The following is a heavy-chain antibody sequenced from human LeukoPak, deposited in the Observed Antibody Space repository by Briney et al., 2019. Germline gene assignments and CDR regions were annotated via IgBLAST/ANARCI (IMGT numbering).Heavy chain of an antibody. Sequence: GGSLRLSCAPSGFTFSSSAMRSVRQAPGKGLEYVSAISSNGGSTYYANSVKGRFTISRDNSKNTLYLQMGSLRAEDMAVYYCAVSAEEFSSGWYYCSSWGEGTLVTVSS. V-gene: IGHV3-64*01. CDR3: AVSAEEFSSGWYYCSS. CDR2: ISSNGGST. D-gene: IGHD6-19*01. CDR1: GFTFSSSA. J-gene: IGHJ4*02.